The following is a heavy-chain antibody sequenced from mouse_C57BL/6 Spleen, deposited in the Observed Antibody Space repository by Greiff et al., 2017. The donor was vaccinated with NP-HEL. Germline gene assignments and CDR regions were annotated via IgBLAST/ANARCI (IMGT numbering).Heavy chain of an antibody. D-gene: IGHD2-3*01. J-gene: IGHJ2*01. CDR3: AREGLSFYAMDY. Sequence: EVKLMESGGDLVKPGGSLKLSCAASGFTFSSYGMSWVRQTPDKRLEWVATISSGGSYTYYPDSVKGRFTISRDNAKNTLYLQMSSLKSEDTAMYYCAREGLSFYAMDYWGQGTTLTVSS. V-gene: IGHV5-6*01. CDR1: GFTFSSYG. CDR2: ISSGGSYT.